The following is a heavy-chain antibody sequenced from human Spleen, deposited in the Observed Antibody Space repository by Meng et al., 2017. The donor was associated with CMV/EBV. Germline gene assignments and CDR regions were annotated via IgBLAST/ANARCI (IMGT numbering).Heavy chain of an antibody. CDR1: GGSFSGYY. Sequence: VYGGSFSGYYWSWVRQPPGKGLEWIGEINHSGSTNYNPSLKSRVTISVDTSKNQFSLKLSSVTAADTAVYYCARGRSIAARPKVFGYWDQGTLVTVSS. D-gene: IGHD6-6*01. CDR2: INHSGST. J-gene: IGHJ4*02. V-gene: IGHV4-34*01. CDR3: ARGRSIAARPKVFGY.